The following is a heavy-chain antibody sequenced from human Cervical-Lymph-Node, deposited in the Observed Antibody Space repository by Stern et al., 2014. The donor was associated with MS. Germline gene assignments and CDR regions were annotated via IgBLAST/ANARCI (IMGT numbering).Heavy chain of an antibody. Sequence: QVQLQESGPGLVKPSETLSLTCIVSGGSISRDYWSWVRQPPGKGLEYIGYIPYSGSTSYNPSFGSRVSISIDTSKNQFSLKLSSVTAADTAVYYCASAGSNTPKGWFDPWGQGTLVTVSS. CDR3: ASAGSNTPKGWFDP. CDR2: IPYSGST. CDR1: GGSISRDY. V-gene: IGHV4-59*01. J-gene: IGHJ5*02. D-gene: IGHD6-13*01.